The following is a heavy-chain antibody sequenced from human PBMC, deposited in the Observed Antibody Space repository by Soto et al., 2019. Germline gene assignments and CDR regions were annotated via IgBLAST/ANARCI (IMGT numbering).Heavy chain of an antibody. Sequence: GGSLRLSCAASGFTFSSYAMSWVRQAPGKGLEWVSAISGSGGSTYYADSVKGRFTISRDNSKNTLYLQMNSLRAEDTAVYYCAKDLAVFGVVILYYFDYWGQGPLVTVSS. V-gene: IGHV3-23*01. CDR2: ISGSGGST. J-gene: IGHJ4*02. CDR1: GFTFSSYA. CDR3: AKDLAVFGVVILYYFDY. D-gene: IGHD3-3*01.